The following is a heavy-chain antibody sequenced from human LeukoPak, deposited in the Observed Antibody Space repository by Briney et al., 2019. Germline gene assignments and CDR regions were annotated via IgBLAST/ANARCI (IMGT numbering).Heavy chain of an antibody. CDR2: IYTSGST. Sequence: SETLSLTCTVSGDSIRNYFWSWIRQPAGKGLEWVGRIYTSGSTDYNPSLKSRVTMSVDTSKNHFSLKLWSVTAADTAVYYCARESKSYDGSGFYHDSWGQGTLVTVSS. CDR3: ARESKSYDGSGFYHDS. CDR1: GDSIRNYF. V-gene: IGHV4-4*07. J-gene: IGHJ4*02. D-gene: IGHD3-22*01.